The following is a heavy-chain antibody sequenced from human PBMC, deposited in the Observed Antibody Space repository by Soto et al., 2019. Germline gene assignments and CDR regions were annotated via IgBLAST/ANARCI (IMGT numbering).Heavy chain of an antibody. CDR1: GGTFSSYT. Sequence: QVQLVQSGAEVKKPGSSVKVSCKASGGTFSSYTISWVRQAPGQGLEWMGRIIPILGIANYAQKFQGSVTITADKSTSTAYMELSSLRSEDTAVYYCSSSDPGIAAAGRLDYWGQGTLVTVSS. CDR2: IIPILGIA. V-gene: IGHV1-69*02. D-gene: IGHD6-13*01. J-gene: IGHJ4*02. CDR3: SSSDPGIAAAGRLDY.